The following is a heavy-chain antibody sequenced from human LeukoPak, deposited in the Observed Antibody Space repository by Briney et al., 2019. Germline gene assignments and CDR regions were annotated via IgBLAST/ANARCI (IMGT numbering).Heavy chain of an antibody. D-gene: IGHD2-15*01. J-gene: IGHJ4*02. Sequence: GGSLRLSCAASGFTFSSYDMTWVRQAPGRGLEWVSAISGSGGSTYYSDSVKGRFTISRDNAKNSLYLQMNSLRAEDTAVYYCARGKWSTRHWGQGTLVTVSS. CDR2: ISGSGGST. CDR3: ARGKWSTRH. CDR1: GFTFSSYD. V-gene: IGHV3-23*01.